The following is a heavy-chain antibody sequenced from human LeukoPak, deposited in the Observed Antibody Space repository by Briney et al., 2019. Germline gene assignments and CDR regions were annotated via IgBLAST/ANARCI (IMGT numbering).Heavy chain of an antibody. CDR3: ARAVSSSWFRVYWFDP. V-gene: IGHV1-8*03. CDR1: GGTFSSYA. J-gene: IGHJ5*02. D-gene: IGHD6-13*01. Sequence: ASVKVSCKASGGTFSSYAINWVRQATGQGLEWMGWMNPNSGNTGYAQKFQGRVTITRNTSISTAYMELSSLRSEDTAVYYCARAVSSSWFRVYWFDPWGQGTLVTVSS. CDR2: MNPNSGNT.